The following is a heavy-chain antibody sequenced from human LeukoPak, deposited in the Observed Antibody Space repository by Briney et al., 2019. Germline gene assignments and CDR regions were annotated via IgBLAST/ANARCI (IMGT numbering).Heavy chain of an antibody. CDR2: IYTSGST. CDR1: GGSISSYY. J-gene: IGHJ5*02. V-gene: IGHV4-4*07. D-gene: IGHD3-9*01. CDR3: ARYFDWLLWSWFDP. Sequence: SETLSLTCTVAGGSISSYYWSWTRQPAGKGLEWIGRIYTSGSTNYNPSLKSRVTMSVDTSKNQFSLKLSSVIAADTAVYYCARYFDWLLWSWFDPWGQGTLVTVSS.